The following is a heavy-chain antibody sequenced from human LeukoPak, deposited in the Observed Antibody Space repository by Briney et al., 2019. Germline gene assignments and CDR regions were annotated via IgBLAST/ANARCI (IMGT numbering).Heavy chain of an antibody. V-gene: IGHV3-30*03. CDR2: ISYDGSNK. CDR1: GFTFSSYG. J-gene: IGHJ5*02. Sequence: GGSLRLSCAASGFTFSSYGMHWVRQAPGKGLEWVAVISYDGSNKYYADSVKGRFTISRDNSKNTLYLQMNSLRAEDTAVYYCARDRTSMVRPRGWFDPWGQGTLVTVSS. CDR3: ARDRTSMVRPRGWFDP. D-gene: IGHD3-10*01.